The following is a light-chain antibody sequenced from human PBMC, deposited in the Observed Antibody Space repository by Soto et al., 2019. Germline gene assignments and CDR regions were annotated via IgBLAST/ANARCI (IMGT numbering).Light chain of an antibody. CDR3: SSYTRNSALEVL. J-gene: IGLJ2*01. Sequence: QSALTQPASVSGSPGQSITVSCTGTSNDVGSYKYVSRYQQHPGKAPQLMIYEVSYGPSGVSDRLSGSKTDNTASLTISRLHREDEATYYCSSYTRNSALEVLFGGGTQLTVL. V-gene: IGLV2-14*01. CDR2: EVS. CDR1: SNDVGSYKY.